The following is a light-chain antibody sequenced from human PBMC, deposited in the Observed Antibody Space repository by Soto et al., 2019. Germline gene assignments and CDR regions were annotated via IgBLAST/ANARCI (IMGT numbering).Light chain of an antibody. Sequence: QSVLTQPPSSSGTPGQRVTISCSGSSSNIGSRYVYWYQVVPGTAPKLLIYWNNQRPSGVPDRFSGSKSGTSASLAISGLRSEDEAEYDCGAGDDRVSDYFFGSGTKLTVL. CDR1: SSNIGSRY. V-gene: IGLV1-47*01. CDR2: WNN. CDR3: GAGDDRVSDYF. J-gene: IGLJ1*01.